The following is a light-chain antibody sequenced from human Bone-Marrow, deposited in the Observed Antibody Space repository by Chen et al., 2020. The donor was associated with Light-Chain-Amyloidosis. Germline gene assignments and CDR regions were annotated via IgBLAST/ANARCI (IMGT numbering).Light chain of an antibody. J-gene: IGLJ3*02. V-gene: IGLV3-21*02. Sequence: SYVLTQPSSVSVAPGQTATIACGGNNIGSTSVHWYQQTPGQAPLLVVYDDSDRPSGIPERSSGSNSGNTATLTISRVEAGDEADYYGQVWDRSSDRPVFGGGTKLTVL. CDR2: DDS. CDR1: NIGSTS. CDR3: QVWDRSSDRPV.